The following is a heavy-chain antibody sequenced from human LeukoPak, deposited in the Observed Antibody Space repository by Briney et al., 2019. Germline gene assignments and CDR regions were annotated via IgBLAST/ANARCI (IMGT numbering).Heavy chain of an antibody. CDR3: AKVNYYDSSGYYGDAFDI. J-gene: IGHJ3*02. D-gene: IGHD3-22*01. CDR2: ISGSGGST. CDR1: GFTFSTYA. V-gene: IGHV3-23*01. Sequence: PGGSLRLSCAASGFTFSTYAMSWDRQAPGKGLEWVSSISGSGGSTYYADSVKGRLIISRDNPKNTLYPQTNSLRAEDTAVYYCAKVNYYDSSGYYGDAFDIWGQGTMVTVPS.